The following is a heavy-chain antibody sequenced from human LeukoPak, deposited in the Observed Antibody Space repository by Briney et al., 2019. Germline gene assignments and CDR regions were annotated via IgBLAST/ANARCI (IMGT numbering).Heavy chain of an antibody. J-gene: IGHJ4*02. V-gene: IGHV3-21*01. Sequence: ETLPLTCTVSGGSISSGSYYWNWVRQAPGKGLEWVSSISSSSSYIYYADSVKGRFTISRDNAKNSLYLQMNSLRAEDTAVYYCARGSGGSYDYWGQGTLVTVSS. CDR3: ARGSGGSYDY. CDR1: GGSISSGSYY. D-gene: IGHD1-26*01. CDR2: ISSSSSYI.